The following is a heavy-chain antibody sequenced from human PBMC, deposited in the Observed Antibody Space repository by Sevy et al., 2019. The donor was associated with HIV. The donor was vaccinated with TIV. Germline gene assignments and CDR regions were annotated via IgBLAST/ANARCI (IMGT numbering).Heavy chain of an antibody. CDR1: GFNFRSYD. Sequence: ASVKVSCEASGFNFRSYDIYWVRQPPGQGLEWMGWMNTNTGNTGFAQKFQGRVTMTRNSSISTAYMELSNLRSEDTAVYYCARVSGWHLRYGLDVWGQGTTVTVSS. D-gene: IGHD6-19*01. CDR2: MNTNTGNT. V-gene: IGHV1-8*02. CDR3: ARVSGWHLRYGLDV. J-gene: IGHJ6*02.